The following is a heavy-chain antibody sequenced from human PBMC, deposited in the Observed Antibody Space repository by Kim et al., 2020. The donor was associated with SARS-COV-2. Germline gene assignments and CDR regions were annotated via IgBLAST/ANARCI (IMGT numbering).Heavy chain of an antibody. CDR1: GYTFSDYN. D-gene: IGHD6-19*01. V-gene: IGHV1-46*01. Sequence: ASVKVSCKTSGYTFSDYNVHWVRQAPGQGPEWMGTIGPSDGRTDYAQPFRGRITVTRDTSTSTVFMELRNLRYDDMAVYYRATIGGAAYVGDYWGQGTQVTVSS. CDR2: IGPSDGRT. J-gene: IGHJ4*02. CDR3: ATIGGAAYVGDY.